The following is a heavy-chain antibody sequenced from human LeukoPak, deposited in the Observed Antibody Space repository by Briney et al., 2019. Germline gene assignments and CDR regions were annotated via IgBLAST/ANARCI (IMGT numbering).Heavy chain of an antibody. CDR2: ISYDGSNK. Sequence: GGSLRLSCAASGFTFSSYAMHWVRQAPGKGLEWVAVISYDGSNKYYADSVKGRFTISRDNSKNTLYLQMNSLRAEDTAVYYCARTLPRDFWSGYNPSYYFDYWGQGTLVTVSS. CDR3: ARTLPRDFWSGYNPSYYFDY. CDR1: GFTFSSYA. V-gene: IGHV3-30-3*01. D-gene: IGHD3-3*01. J-gene: IGHJ4*02.